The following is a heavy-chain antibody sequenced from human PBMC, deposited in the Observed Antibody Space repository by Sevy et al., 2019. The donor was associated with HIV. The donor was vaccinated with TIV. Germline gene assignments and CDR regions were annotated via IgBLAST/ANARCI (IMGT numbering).Heavy chain of an antibody. V-gene: IGHV3-30*03. J-gene: IGHJ4*02. CDR1: GFTFSGYG. Sequence: GGSLRLSCAASGFTFSGYGMHWVRQAPGKGLEWVAVISFDGTNEFYVDSVEGRFTISRDNSKNMLYLQMSSLRGEDAAFYYCARGNWNYLKSPFGFWGQGTLVTVSS. CDR2: ISFDGTNE. D-gene: IGHD1-7*01. CDR3: ARGNWNYLKSPFGF.